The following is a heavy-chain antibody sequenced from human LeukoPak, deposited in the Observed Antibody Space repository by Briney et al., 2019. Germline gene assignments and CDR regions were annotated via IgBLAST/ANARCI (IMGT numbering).Heavy chain of an antibody. V-gene: IGHV4-39*01. CDR3: ARHRSGYSYGSFDY. CDR1: GGSISSSSSY. Sequence: SETLSLTCTVSGGSISSSSSYWGWIRQPPGKGLEWIGSIYYSGSTYYNPSLKSRVTISVDTSKNQFSLKLSSVTAADTAVYYCARHRSGYSYGSFDYWGQGTLVTVSS. D-gene: IGHD5-18*01. CDR2: IYYSGST. J-gene: IGHJ4*02.